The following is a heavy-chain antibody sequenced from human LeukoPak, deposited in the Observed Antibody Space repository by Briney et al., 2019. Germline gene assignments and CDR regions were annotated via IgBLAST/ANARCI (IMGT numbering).Heavy chain of an antibody. Sequence: TGGSLRLSCAASGFTFNIYEMNWVRQAPGKGLEWISYITDGGSAVYYADSVKGRFTVSRDNARNSLFLQVNSLRAEDTATYYCARRSTMSYHAIDVWAKGPWSPSP. J-gene: IGHJ6*02. V-gene: IGHV3-48*03. CDR1: GFTFNIYE. CDR2: ITDGGSAV. CDR3: ARRSTMSYHAIDV. D-gene: IGHD5/OR15-5a*01.